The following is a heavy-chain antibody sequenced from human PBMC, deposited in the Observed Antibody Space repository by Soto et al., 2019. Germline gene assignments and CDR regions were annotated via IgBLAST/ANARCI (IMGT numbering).Heavy chain of an antibody. V-gene: IGHV4-30-4*01. CDR3: AGSYYDSTGFAVDP. CDR1: GGSISSGDYY. D-gene: IGHD3-22*01. J-gene: IGHJ5*02. CDR2: IYYSGST. Sequence: SETLSLTCTVSGGSISSGDYYWSWIRQPPGKGLEWIGYIYYSGSTYYNPSLKSRVTISVDTSKNQFSMKVTSVTASDTAVYYCAGSYYDSTGFAVDPWGQGTLVTVSS.